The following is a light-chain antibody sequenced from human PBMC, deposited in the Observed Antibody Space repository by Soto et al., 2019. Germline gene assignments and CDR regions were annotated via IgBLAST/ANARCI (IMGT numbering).Light chain of an antibody. Sequence: QSVLTQPPSAYGSPGQSVTISCTGTKNDIGVYDFVSWYQHHPGKAPRLIIYEVVQRPSGVPDRFSGSKSGNTASLTVSGLQVADEADYFCKSYAGSNPYVFGSGKKVSV. V-gene: IGLV2-8*01. CDR2: EVV. CDR1: KNDIGVYDF. CDR3: KSYAGSNPYV. J-gene: IGLJ1*01.